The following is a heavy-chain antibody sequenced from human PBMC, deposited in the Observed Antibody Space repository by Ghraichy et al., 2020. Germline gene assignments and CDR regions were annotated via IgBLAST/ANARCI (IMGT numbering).Heavy chain of an antibody. V-gene: IGHV4-34*01. Sequence: SETLSLTCAVYGGSFSGYYWSWIRQPPGKGLEWIGEINHSGSTNYNPSLKSRVTISVDTSKNQFSLKLSSVTAADTAVYYCARGEFRGDYGSGSYVFDYWGQGTLVTVSS. D-gene: IGHD3-10*01. CDR2: INHSGST. CDR3: ARGEFRGDYGSGSYVFDY. J-gene: IGHJ4*02. CDR1: GGSFSGYY.